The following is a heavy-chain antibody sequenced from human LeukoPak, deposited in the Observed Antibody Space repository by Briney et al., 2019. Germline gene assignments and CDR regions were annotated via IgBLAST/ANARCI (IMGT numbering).Heavy chain of an antibody. D-gene: IGHD3-22*01. J-gene: IGHJ4*02. CDR3: ASCYYDSSGYYYFDY. Sequence: ASVKVSCKASGYTFSGHYMHWVRQAPGQGLEWRGWIKPSSGATNYAQKFRGRVTMTRDTSNRTSYMELSRLRPDDTALYYCASCYYDSSGYYYFDYWGQGTLVTVSS. V-gene: IGHV1-2*02. CDR1: GYTFSGHY. CDR2: IKPSSGAT.